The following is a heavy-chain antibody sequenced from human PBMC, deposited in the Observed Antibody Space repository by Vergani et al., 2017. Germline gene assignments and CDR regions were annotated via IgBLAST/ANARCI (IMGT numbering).Heavy chain of an antibody. D-gene: IGHD2-21*01. J-gene: IGHJ2*01. Sequence: QVQLVQSGAEVKKPRSSVKVSCKASGGPFKNSAFSWVRQVPGQGLEWMGRIITFFDTTDYARKFQVRYTIIAHEFPKTVAMQLSILSADDTAVYDCARCCPSSVGECSTVLYFDLWGRGTLVTVSS. V-gene: IGHV1-69*15. CDR2: IITFFDTT. CDR3: ARCCPSSVGECSTVLYFDL. CDR1: GGPFKNSA.